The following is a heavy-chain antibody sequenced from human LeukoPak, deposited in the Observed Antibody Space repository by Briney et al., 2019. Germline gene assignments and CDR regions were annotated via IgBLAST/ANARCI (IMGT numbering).Heavy chain of an antibody. CDR3: ARTRITIFGVAPYWFDP. CDR2: SYYSGST. CDR1: GGSISSGGYY. V-gene: IGHV4-31*03. D-gene: IGHD3-3*01. J-gene: IGHJ5*02. Sequence: SETLSLTCTISGGSISSGGYYWSWIRQHPGNGLECLGYSYYSGSTYYNPYIKSRVTISVETSKNQFSLKLSSVPAADTAVYYCARTRITIFGVAPYWFDPWGQGTLVTVSS.